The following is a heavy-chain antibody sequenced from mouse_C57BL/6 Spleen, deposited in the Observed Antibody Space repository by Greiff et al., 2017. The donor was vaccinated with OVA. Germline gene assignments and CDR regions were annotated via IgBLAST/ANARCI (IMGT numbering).Heavy chain of an antibody. CDR1: GFTFSSYA. Sequence: EVQLVESGGGLVKPGGSLKLSCAASGFTFSSYAMSWVRRTPEKRLEWVATISDGGSYTYYPDNVKGRFTISRDNAKNNLYLQMSHLKSEDTAMYYCARAPHYYGSSLDYWGQGTTLTVSS. CDR3: ARAPHYYGSSLDY. J-gene: IGHJ2*01. D-gene: IGHD1-1*01. V-gene: IGHV5-4*01. CDR2: ISDGGSYT.